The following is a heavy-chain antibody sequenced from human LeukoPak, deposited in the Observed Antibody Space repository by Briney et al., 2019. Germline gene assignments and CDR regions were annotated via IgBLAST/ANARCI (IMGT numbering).Heavy chain of an antibody. CDR1: GYTFTGYY. D-gene: IGHD1-26*01. CDR3: ARDRAVQDYYMDV. Sequence: GASVKVSCKASGYTFTGYYMHWVRQAPGQGLEWMGWINPNSGGTNYAQKFQGRVTMTRDTSISTAYMELSRLRSDDTAVYYCARDRAVQDYYMDVWGKGTTVTVSS. V-gene: IGHV1-2*02. CDR2: INPNSGGT. J-gene: IGHJ6*03.